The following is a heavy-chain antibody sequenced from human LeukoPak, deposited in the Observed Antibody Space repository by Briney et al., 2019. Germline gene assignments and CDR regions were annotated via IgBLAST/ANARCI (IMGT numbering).Heavy chain of an antibody. CDR1: GYTFTSYA. D-gene: IGHD2-2*01. CDR3: ARAMEGRYCSSTSCYGSYYYYYGMDV. V-gene: IGHV7-4-1*01. CDR2: IKTNTGNP. J-gene: IGHJ6*04. Sequence: ASVKVSCKASGYTFTSYAMNWVRQAPGQGLEWMGWIKTNTGNPTYAQGFTGRFVFSLDTSVSTAYLQICSLKAEDTAVYYCARAMEGRYCSSTSCYGSYYYYYGMDVWGKGTTVTVSS.